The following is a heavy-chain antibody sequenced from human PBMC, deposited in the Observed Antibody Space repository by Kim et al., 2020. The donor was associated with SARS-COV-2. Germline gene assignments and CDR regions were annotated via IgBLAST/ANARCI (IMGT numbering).Heavy chain of an antibody. Sequence: NPSLKSRVTISVDTSKNQFSLKLSSVTAADTAVYYCARLRKRVLQGWFDPWGQGTLVTVSS. J-gene: IGHJ5*02. D-gene: IGHD4-4*01. V-gene: IGHV4-59*08. CDR3: ARLRKRVLQGWFDP.